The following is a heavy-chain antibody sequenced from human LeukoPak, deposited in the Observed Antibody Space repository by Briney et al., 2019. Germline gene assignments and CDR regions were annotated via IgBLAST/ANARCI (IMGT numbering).Heavy chain of an antibody. Sequence: GGSLRLSCAASGLTFSNYWMNWVRQAPGKGLEWVSYISSSGSTIYYADSVKGRFTISRDNAKNSLYLQMNSLRAEDTAVYYCAREPAAIYYYYGMDVWGQGTTVTVSS. CDR1: GLTFSNYW. D-gene: IGHD2-2*02. V-gene: IGHV3-48*01. CDR2: ISSSGSTI. CDR3: AREPAAIYYYYGMDV. J-gene: IGHJ6*02.